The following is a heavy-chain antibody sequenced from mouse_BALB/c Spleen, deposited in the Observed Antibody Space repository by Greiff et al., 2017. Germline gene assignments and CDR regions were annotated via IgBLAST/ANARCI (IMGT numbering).Heavy chain of an antibody. D-gene: IGHD2-3*01. CDR1: GYSITSGYY. CDR3: ARAYDGYSFDY. CDR2: ISYDGSN. Sequence: EVQLQESGPGLVKPSQSLSLTCSVTGYSITSGYYWNWIRQFPGNKLEWMGYISYDGSNNYNPSLKNRISITRDTSKNQFFLKLNSVTTEDTATYYCARAYDGYSFDYWGQGTTLTVSS. J-gene: IGHJ2*01. V-gene: IGHV3-6*02.